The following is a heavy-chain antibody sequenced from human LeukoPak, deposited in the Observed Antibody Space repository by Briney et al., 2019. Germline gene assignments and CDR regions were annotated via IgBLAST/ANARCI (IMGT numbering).Heavy chain of an antibody. D-gene: IGHD3-22*01. Sequence: GESLKISCKGSGYSFTSYWIGWVRQMPGKGLEWMGIIYPGDSDTRYSPSFQGQVTISADKSISTAYLQWSSLQASDTAMYYCARQGYDSSGYYYDAFDIWGQGTMVTVSS. J-gene: IGHJ3*02. V-gene: IGHV5-51*01. CDR2: IYPGDSDT. CDR3: ARQGYDSSGYYYDAFDI. CDR1: GYSFTSYW.